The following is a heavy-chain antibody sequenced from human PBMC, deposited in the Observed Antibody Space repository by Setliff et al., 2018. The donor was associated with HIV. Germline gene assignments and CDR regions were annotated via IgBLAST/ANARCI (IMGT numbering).Heavy chain of an antibody. CDR2: VNRGRRT. Sequence: SETLSLTCTVSGGSISSTSYYWGWIRQPPGMGLEWIGEVNRGRRTNYNSSLKSRVTISVDTSKNQFFLKLSSVNAADTAVYYCARHCSGGTCYGPDAENFLHWGQGTLVTVSS. CDR1: GGSISSTSYY. CDR3: ARHCSGGTCYGPDAENFLH. J-gene: IGHJ1*01. V-gene: IGHV4-39*01. D-gene: IGHD2-15*01.